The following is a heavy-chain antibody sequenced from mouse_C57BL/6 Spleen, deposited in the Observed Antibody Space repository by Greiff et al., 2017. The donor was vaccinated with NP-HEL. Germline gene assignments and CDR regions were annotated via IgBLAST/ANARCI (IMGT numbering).Heavy chain of an antibody. D-gene: IGHD1-1*01. J-gene: IGHJ2*01. CDR2: IYPGGGYT. Sequence: QVQLQQSGAELVRPGTSVKMSCKASGYTFTNYWIGWAKQRPGHGLEWIGDIYPGGGYTNYNEKFKGKATLTADKSSSTAYMQCSSLTSEDSAIYYCARDGASYGSSQYYFDYWGQGTTLTVSS. V-gene: IGHV1-63*01. CDR3: ARDGASYGSSQYYFDY. CDR1: GYTFTNYW.